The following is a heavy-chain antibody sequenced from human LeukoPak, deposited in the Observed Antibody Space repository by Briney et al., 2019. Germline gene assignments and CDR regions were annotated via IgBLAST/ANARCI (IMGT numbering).Heavy chain of an antibody. Sequence: PGGSLRLSCAASGFTFSSYSMNWVRQAPGKGLEWVSYISSSSSTIYYADSVKGRFTISRDNAKNSLYLQMNSLRDEDTAVYYCARDPSDPLKESIDYWGQGTLVTVSS. CDR3: ARDPSDPLKESIDY. D-gene: IGHD2/OR15-2a*01. J-gene: IGHJ4*02. V-gene: IGHV3-48*02. CDR2: ISSSSSTI. CDR1: GFTFSSYS.